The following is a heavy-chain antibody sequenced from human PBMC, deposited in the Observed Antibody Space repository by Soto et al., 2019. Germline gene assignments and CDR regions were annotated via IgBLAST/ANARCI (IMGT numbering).Heavy chain of an antibody. Sequence: GGSLRLSCAASGFIFSTYGMNWVRQAPGKGLEWVSSISSSSAYIYYADSVKGRFTISRDNAKNSLYLQMNGLRAEDTAVYYCARDREYASGKSLAFDMWGQGTMVTVSS. CDR3: ARDREYASGKSLAFDM. CDR1: GFIFSTYG. V-gene: IGHV3-21*01. J-gene: IGHJ3*02. CDR2: ISSSSAYI. D-gene: IGHD3-10*01.